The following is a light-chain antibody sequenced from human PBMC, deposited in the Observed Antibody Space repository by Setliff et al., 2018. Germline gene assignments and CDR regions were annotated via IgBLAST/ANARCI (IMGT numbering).Light chain of an antibody. CDR2: EVT. J-gene: IGLJ1*01. CDR3: SAYTSSSTYV. V-gene: IGLV2-14*01. CDR1: IGDAGAYDF. Sequence: QSVLTQPASVSGSPGQSITISCSGTIGDAGAYDFVSWYQHHPGKAPKLVIYEVTNRPSGISNRFSGSKSGNSASLIISGLQAEDEADYYCSAYTSSSTYVFGTGTKVTVL.